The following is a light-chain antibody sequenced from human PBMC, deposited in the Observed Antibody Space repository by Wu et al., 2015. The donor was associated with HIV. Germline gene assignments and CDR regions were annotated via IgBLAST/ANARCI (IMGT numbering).Light chain of an antibody. CDR1: QSVSSY. Sequence: EIVLTQSPATLSLSPGERATLSCRASQSVSSYLAWYQRKPGQAPRLLIYDASNRATGIPDRFSGSGSGTDFSLTISRLEPEDFAVYYCHQYGGSPPFTFGPGTKVDIK. J-gene: IGKJ3*01. CDR3: HQYGGSPPFT. V-gene: IGKV3-20*01. CDR2: DAS.